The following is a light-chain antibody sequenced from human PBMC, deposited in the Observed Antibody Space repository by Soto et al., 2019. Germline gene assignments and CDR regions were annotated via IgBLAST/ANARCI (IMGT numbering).Light chain of an antibody. CDR1: QNVFSD. CDR3: QQYRSWPWT. Sequence: EILLTQSPATLSVSPGETATLSCRASQNVFSDLAWYQQKPGQAPRLLVYGATTRATDAPAKFRGRGSGAEFSLTISSLQSEDSAPYYCQQYRSWPWTFGQGSRVEI. J-gene: IGKJ1*01. V-gene: IGKV3-15*01. CDR2: GAT.